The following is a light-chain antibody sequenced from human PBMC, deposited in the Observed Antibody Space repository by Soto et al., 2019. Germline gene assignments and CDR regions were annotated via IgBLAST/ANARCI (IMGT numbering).Light chain of an antibody. V-gene: IGKV3-11*01. CDR1: QSVSSY. Sequence: EIVLTQSPATLSLSPGERATLSCRASQSVSSYLAWYQQKPGQAPRLLIYDASNRATGIPARFSGSGSGTDFTLTISSLEPEDFAVYCCQQRSNWPPEFTFGPGTKVDIK. CDR3: QQRSNWPPEFT. CDR2: DAS. J-gene: IGKJ3*01.